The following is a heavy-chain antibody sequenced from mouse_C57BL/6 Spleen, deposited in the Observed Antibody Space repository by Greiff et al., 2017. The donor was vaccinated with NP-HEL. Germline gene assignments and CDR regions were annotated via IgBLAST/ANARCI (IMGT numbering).Heavy chain of an antibody. D-gene: IGHD1-1*01. Sequence: QVQLQQSGPELVKPGASVKISCKASGYAFSSSWMNWVKQRPGKGLEWIGRIYPGDGDTNYNGKFKGKATLTADKSSSTAYMQLSSLTSEDSAVYFCARLGVVRGYFDVWGTGTTVTVSS. CDR1: GYAFSSSW. CDR3: ARLGVVRGYFDV. CDR2: IYPGDGDT. J-gene: IGHJ1*03. V-gene: IGHV1-82*01.